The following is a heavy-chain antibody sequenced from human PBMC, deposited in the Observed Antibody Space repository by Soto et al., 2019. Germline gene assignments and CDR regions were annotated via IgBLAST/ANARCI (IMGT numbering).Heavy chain of an antibody. D-gene: IGHD1-1*01. CDR1: GYAFTTYG. CDR3: ARGRYADY. Sequence: QVHLVQSGAEVKKPGASVKVSCQGSGYAFTTYGITLVRQAPGQGLEWMGWISAHNGNTNYAQKHQGRVTVTRQTSTSPAYMELRSLRYNNTAVYYCARGRYADYWGQGALVTVSS. V-gene: IGHV1-18*01. J-gene: IGHJ4*02. CDR2: ISAHNGNT.